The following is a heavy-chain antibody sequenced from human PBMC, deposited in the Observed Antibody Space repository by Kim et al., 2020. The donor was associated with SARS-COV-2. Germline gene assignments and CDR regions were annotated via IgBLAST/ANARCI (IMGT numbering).Heavy chain of an antibody. CDR1: GFTFSSYA. CDR2: ISSNGGST. CDR3: ARDADYGDSLLHDSEYFQH. V-gene: IGHV3-64*01. D-gene: IGHD4-17*01. Sequence: GGSLRLSCAASGFTFSSYAMHWVRQAPGKGLEYVSAISSNGGSTYYANSVKGRFTISRDNSKNTLYLQMGSLRAEDMAVYYCARDADYGDSLLHDSEYFQHWGQGTLVTVSS. J-gene: IGHJ1*01.